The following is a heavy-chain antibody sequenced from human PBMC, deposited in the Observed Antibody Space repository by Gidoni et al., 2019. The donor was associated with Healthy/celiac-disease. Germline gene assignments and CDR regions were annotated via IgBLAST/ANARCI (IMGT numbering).Heavy chain of an antibody. CDR1: GGSISSRSYY. CDR3: ARDSVVVVNNYYYGMDV. J-gene: IGHJ6*02. Sequence: QLQLQESGPGLVKPSETLSLTCTVSGGSISSRSYYWGWIRQPPGKGLEWIGSIYYSGSTYYNPSLKSRVTISVDTSKNQFSLKLSSVTAADTAVYYCARDSVVVVNNYYYGMDVWGQGTTVTVSS. D-gene: IGHD3-22*01. CDR2: IYYSGST. V-gene: IGHV4-39*07.